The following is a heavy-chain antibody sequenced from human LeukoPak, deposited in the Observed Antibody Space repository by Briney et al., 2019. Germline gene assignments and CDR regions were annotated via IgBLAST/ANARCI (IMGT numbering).Heavy chain of an antibody. D-gene: IGHD4-23*01. Sequence: GGSLRLSCAASGFTFSSYSMNWVRQAPGKGLEWVSYISSSSSTIYYADSVKGRFTISRDDAKNSLYLQMNSLRDEDTAVYYCARDFKALRWLTPFDYWGQGTLVTVSS. CDR3: ARDFKALRWLTPFDY. CDR1: GFTFSSYS. V-gene: IGHV3-48*02. J-gene: IGHJ4*02. CDR2: ISSSSSTI.